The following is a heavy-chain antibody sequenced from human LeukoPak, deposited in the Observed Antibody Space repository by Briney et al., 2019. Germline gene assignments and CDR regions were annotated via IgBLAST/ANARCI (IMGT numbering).Heavy chain of an antibody. Sequence: GGSLRLSCAASGFTFSSYEMNWVRQAPGKGLEWVSYISSSGSTIYYADSVKGRFTISRDNAKNSLYLQMNSLRAEDTAVYYCARQAVQLWARYFDYWGQGTLVTVSS. V-gene: IGHV3-48*03. CDR1: GFTFSSYE. CDR3: ARQAVQLWARYFDY. D-gene: IGHD5-18*01. CDR2: ISSSGSTI. J-gene: IGHJ4*02.